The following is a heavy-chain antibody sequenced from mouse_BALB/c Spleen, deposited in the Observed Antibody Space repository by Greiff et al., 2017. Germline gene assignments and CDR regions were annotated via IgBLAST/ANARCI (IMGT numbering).Heavy chain of an antibody. CDR2: ISYDGSN. CDR1: GYSITSGYY. D-gene: IGHD2-4*01. CDR3: ASRNYDYDGWYFDV. Sequence: EVKVEESGPGLVKPSQSLSLTCSVTGYSITSGYYWNWIRQFPGNKLEWMGYISYDGSNNYNPSLKNRTSITRDTSKNQFFLKLNSVTTEDTATYDCASRNYDYDGWYFDVWGAGTTVTVSS. V-gene: IGHV3-6*02. J-gene: IGHJ1*01.